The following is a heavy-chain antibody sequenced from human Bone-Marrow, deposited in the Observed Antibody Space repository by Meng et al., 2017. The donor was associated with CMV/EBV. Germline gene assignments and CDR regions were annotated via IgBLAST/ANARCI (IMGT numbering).Heavy chain of an antibody. CDR3: ARDTRELLPDWYFDL. Sequence: GGSLRLSCAASGFTFSSYSMNWVRQAPGKGLEWVLYISSSGSTIYYADSVKGRFTISRDNAKNSLYLQMNSLRAEDTAVYYCARDTRELLPDWYFDLWGRGTLVTVSS. D-gene: IGHD1-26*01. CDR2: ISSSGSTI. J-gene: IGHJ2*01. V-gene: IGHV3-48*04. CDR1: GFTFSSYS.